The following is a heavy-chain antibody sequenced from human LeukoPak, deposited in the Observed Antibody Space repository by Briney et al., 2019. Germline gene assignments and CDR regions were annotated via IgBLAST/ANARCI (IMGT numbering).Heavy chain of an antibody. CDR1: GFTFSSYG. CDR3: AKDLFGYCSSTSCYPHNWFDP. Sequence: GGSLRLSCAASGFTFSSYGMHWVRQAPGKGLEWVAFIRYDGSNKYYADSVKGRFTISRDNSKNTLYLQTNSLRAEDTAVYYCAKDLFGYCSSTSCYPHNWFDPWGQGTLVTVSS. CDR2: IRYDGSNK. D-gene: IGHD2-2*01. V-gene: IGHV3-30*02. J-gene: IGHJ5*02.